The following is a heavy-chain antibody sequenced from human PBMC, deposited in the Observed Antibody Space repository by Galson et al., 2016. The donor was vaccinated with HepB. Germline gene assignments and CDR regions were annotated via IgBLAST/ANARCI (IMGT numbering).Heavy chain of an antibody. CDR1: GFTFSTYG. D-gene: IGHD3-10*01. CDR2: IWHDGSNK. V-gene: IGHV3-33*06. Sequence: SLRLSCAASGFTFSTYGMHWVRQAPGKGLEWVAVIWHDGSNKYYADSVKGRFTISRDSSTLYLEMNSLRVEDTAVYFCANYLGYGSGRPGYFHSWGQGTLVTVSP. CDR3: ANYLGYGSGRPGYFHS. J-gene: IGHJ4*02.